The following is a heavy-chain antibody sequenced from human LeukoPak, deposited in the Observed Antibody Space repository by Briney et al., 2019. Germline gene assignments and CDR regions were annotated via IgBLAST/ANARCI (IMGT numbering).Heavy chain of an antibody. CDR2: ISSSSSTI. J-gene: IGHJ5*02. D-gene: IGHD6-13*01. Sequence: PGGSLRLSCAASGFTFSSYSMNWVRQAPGKGLEWVSYISSSSSTIYYADSVKGRFTISRDNAKNSLYLQMNSLRAEDTAVYYCARDSFPGYSSSRNWFDPWGQGTLVTVSS. CDR1: GFTFSSYS. CDR3: ARDSFPGYSSSRNWFDP. V-gene: IGHV3-48*01.